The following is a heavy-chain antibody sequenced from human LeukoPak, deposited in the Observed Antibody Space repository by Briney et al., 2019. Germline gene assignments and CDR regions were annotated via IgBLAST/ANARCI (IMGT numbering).Heavy chain of an antibody. CDR1: GYTFTSYD. V-gene: IGHV1-8*03. J-gene: IGHJ5*02. Sequence: ASVKVSCKASGYTFTSYDINWVRQAIGQGLEWMGWMSPNSGNTGYAQKFQGRVTISRNTSISTAYTELSSLRSEDTAVYYCARMERIGSDNWFDPWGQGTLVTVSS. D-gene: IGHD1-1*01. CDR2: MSPNSGNT. CDR3: ARMERIGSDNWFDP.